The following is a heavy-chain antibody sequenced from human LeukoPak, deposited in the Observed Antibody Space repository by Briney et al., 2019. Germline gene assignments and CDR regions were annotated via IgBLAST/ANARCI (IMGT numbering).Heavy chain of an antibody. V-gene: IGHV4-38-2*02. Sequence: SETLSLTCTVSGYSISSGYYWGWIRQPPGKGLEWIGSIYYSGSTYYNPSLKSRVTISVDTSKNQFSLKLSSVTAADTAVYYCARGLYSSGWYYFDYWGQGTLVTVSS. CDR3: ARGLYSSGWYYFDY. CDR2: IYYSGST. CDR1: GYSISSGYY. J-gene: IGHJ4*02. D-gene: IGHD6-19*01.